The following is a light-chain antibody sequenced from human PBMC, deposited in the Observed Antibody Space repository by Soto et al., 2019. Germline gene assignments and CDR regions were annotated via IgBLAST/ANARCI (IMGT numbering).Light chain of an antibody. V-gene: IGKV3-20*01. CDR2: GAS. J-gene: IGKJ5*01. CDR1: QSVSSSY. CDR3: QQYGSSIT. Sequence: EIVLTQSPGTLPLYIGERATLSCRASQSVSSSYLAWYQQKPGQAPRLLIYGASSRATGIPDRFSGSGSGTDFTLTINRLEPEDFAVCYCQQYGSSITFGQGTRLEIK.